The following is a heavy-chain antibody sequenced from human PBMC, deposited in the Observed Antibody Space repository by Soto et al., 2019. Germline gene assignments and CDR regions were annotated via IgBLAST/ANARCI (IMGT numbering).Heavy chain of an antibody. V-gene: IGHV1-8*01. J-gene: IGHJ6*02. CDR3: AREITTRGMDV. D-gene: IGHD1-1*01. CDR2: INPNSGNT. Sequence: QVQLVQSGDEVKKPGASVKDSCKASGYTFTSYDINWMRQATGQGLEWMGWINPNSGNTGYAQKFQGRVTMTRNTSITTAYMELSSLRSEDTAVYYCAREITTRGMDVWGQGTTVTVSS. CDR1: GYTFTSYD.